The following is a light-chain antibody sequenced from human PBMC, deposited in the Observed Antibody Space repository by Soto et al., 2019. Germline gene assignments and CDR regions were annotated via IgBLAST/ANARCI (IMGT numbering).Light chain of an antibody. Sequence: QSVLTQPASVSGSPGQSINMSCTGTSSDVGKYNLVSWYQHNPGTAPKLIIYEVNKRPSGVSNRSSGSKSGNTASLTISGLQAEDEAAYSCCSYAGSSTFIVFGGGTKLTVL. V-gene: IGLV2-23*02. CDR2: EVN. CDR3: CSYAGSSTFIV. J-gene: IGLJ2*01. CDR1: SSDVGKYNL.